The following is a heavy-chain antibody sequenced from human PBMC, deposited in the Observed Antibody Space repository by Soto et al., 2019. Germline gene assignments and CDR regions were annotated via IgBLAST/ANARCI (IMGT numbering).Heavy chain of an antibody. D-gene: IGHD6-13*01. CDR1: GVSISSSSRY. J-gene: IGHJ4*02. CDR3: ARHKDQWGNTWSYYFDS. Sequence: SEILSLTCTVSGVSISSSSRYWAWIRQPPGKGLEWIGSIYYNGITYNNPSLRGRLTVSADTSKNQFSMRLTSVTAADTAVYYCARHKDQWGNTWSYYFDSWGQGALVTVSS. V-gene: IGHV4-39*01. CDR2: IYYNGIT.